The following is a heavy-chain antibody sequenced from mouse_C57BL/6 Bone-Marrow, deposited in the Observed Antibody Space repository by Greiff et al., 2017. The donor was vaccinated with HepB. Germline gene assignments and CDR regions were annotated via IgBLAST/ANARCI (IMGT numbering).Heavy chain of an antibody. D-gene: IGHD1-1*01. Sequence: GGGLVQPKGSLKLSCAASGFSFNTYAMNWVRQAPGKGLEWVARIRSKSNNYATYYADSVKDRFTISRDDSESMLYLQMNNLKTEDTAMYYCVRQDYGSSSAWFAYWGQGTLVTVSA. CDR2: IRSKSNNYAT. CDR3: VRQDYGSSSAWFAY. V-gene: IGHV10-1*01. J-gene: IGHJ3*01. CDR1: GFSFNTYA.